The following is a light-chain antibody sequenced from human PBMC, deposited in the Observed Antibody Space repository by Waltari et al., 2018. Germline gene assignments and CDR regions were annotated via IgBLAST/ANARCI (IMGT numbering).Light chain of an antibody. CDR2: YDN. CDR3: QAWDSSINVV. J-gene: IGLJ2*01. Sequence: SYVLTQPPSVSVAPGGTATISCGADNLGMKSVHWYQQKAGQAPALVIFYDNERPPGISERFSGSNSGTTATLTISEVEVGDEADYHCQAWDSSINVVFGGGTKLTV. CDR1: NLGMKS. V-gene: IGLV3-21*01.